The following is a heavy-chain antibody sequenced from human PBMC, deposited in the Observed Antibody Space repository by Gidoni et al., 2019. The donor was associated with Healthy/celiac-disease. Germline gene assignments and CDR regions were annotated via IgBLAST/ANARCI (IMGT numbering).Heavy chain of an antibody. CDR3: ARDSFRRGIVGAIPPL. CDR1: GGSISSRGYY. Sequence: QVQLQESGPGLAKPSQTLSLTCTVSGGSISSRGYYWSWIRQHPGKGLEWIGYIYYSGSTYYNPSLKSRVTISVDTSKNQFSLKLSSVTAADTAVYYCARDSFRRGIVGAIPPLWGQGTLVTVSS. J-gene: IGHJ4*02. V-gene: IGHV4-31*03. CDR2: IYYSGST. D-gene: IGHD1-26*01.